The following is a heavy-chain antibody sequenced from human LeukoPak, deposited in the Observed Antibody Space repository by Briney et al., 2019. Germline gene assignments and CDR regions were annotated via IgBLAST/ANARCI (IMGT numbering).Heavy chain of an antibody. J-gene: IGHJ4*02. CDR1: GVSISSGGYY. V-gene: IGHV4-31*03. Sequence: SETLSLTCTVSGVSISSGGYYWSWIRQHPGKGLEWIGYIHHSGSTYYNPSLKSRLIISLDTSKNQFSLKLNSVTAADTAVYYCAKIPLYGGSRTWGYFDCWGQGALVTVSS. CDR2: IHHSGST. CDR3: AKIPLYGGSRTWGYFDC. D-gene: IGHD2-2*01.